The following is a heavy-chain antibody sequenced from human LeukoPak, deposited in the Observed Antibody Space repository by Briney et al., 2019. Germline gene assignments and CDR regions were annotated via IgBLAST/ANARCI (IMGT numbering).Heavy chain of an antibody. CDR2: ITFSGGT. J-gene: IGHJ5*02. V-gene: IGHV4-59*01. CDR3: ARDSVYATNWYDP. Sequence: SETLSLTCTVSGGSISSSNWNWIQQAPGKGLEWIGYITFSGGTNYNPSLGSRVTISLDMSKNQFSLKLTSVTAADTAIYYCARDSVYATNWYDPWGQGTLVTVSS. D-gene: IGHD2-8*01. CDR1: GGSISSSN.